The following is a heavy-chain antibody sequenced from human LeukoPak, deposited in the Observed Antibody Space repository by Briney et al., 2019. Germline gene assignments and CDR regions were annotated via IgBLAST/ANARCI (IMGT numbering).Heavy chain of an antibody. CDR2: IWYDGSNK. D-gene: IGHD1-26*01. V-gene: IGHV3-33*06. J-gene: IGHJ6*03. CDR3: AKDLGVGAITNYYYYMDV. CDR1: GFTFSSYG. Sequence: GRSLRLSCAASGFTFSSYGMHWVRQAPGKGLDWVAVIWYDGSNKYYADSVKGRFTISRDNSKNTVYLQMNSLRAEDTAVYYCAKDLGVGAITNYYYYMDVWGKGTTVTVSS.